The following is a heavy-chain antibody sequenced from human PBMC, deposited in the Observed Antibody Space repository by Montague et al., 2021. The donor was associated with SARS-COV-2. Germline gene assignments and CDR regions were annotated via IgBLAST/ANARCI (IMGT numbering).Heavy chain of an antibody. V-gene: IGHV4-59*01. D-gene: IGHD5-24*01. CDR3: AREDRWNWFDP. CDR2: IYYRGST. Sequence: SETPSLTCTVSGGSINSSSWSWIRQPPGKGLEWIGYIYYRGSTNYNPSLETRVTISVDPSKNQFSLKLSSVTAAGTAVYYCAREDRWNWFDPWGQGTLVIVSS. CDR1: GGSINSSS. J-gene: IGHJ5*02.